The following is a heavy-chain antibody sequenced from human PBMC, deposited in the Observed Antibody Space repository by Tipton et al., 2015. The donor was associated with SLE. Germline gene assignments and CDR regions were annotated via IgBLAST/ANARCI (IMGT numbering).Heavy chain of an antibody. J-gene: IGHJ4*02. CDR1: GFTLSNYA. V-gene: IGHV3-23*03. CDR2: VYAGGST. CDR3: AKGRYSFDF. Sequence: SLRLSCAASGFTLSNYAMNWVRQAPGKGLEWVSVVYAGGSTSYADSVKGRFTISRDNSKNTLHLQMNSLGPEDTAIYYCAKGRYSFDFWGQGTLVTVSS.